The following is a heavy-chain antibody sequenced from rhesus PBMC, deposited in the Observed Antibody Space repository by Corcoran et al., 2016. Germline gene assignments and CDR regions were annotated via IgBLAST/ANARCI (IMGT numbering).Heavy chain of an antibody. J-gene: IGHJ4*01. D-gene: IGHD7-45*01. CDR2: IYGSGSST. V-gene: IGHV4-169*02. CDR1: GGSISSSY. Sequence: QLQLQESGPGLVKPSETLSVTCAVSGGSISSSYWSWIRQAPGKGLEWIGYIYGSGSSTNYNPSLKSRVTLSVDPSKNQLSLKLSSVTAAATAVYYCASSTGTSFDYWGQGVLVTVSS. CDR3: ASSTGTSFDY.